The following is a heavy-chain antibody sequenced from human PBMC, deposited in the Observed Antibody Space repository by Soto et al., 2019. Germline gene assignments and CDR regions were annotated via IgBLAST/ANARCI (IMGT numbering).Heavy chain of an antibody. V-gene: IGHV5-51*01. D-gene: IGHD5-12*01. CDR2: IYPGDSDT. CDR1: GYSFTSYW. J-gene: IGHJ6*02. Sequence: GESLKISCKGSGYSFTSYWIGWLRQMPGKGLEWMGIIYPGDSDTRYSPSFQGQVTISADKSISTAYLQWSSLKASDTAMYYCARGGMATIRELYYYYYGMDVWGQGTTVTVSS. CDR3: ARGGMATIRELYYYYYGMDV.